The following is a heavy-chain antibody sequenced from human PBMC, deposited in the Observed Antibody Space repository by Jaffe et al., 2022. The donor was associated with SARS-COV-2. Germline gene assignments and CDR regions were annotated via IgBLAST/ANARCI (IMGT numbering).Heavy chain of an antibody. D-gene: IGHD4-17*01. Sequence: QVQLVESGGGVVQPGRSLRLSCAASGFTFNTYTMHWVRQAPGKGLEWVAAIWYDGSNKYYSDSVKGRFTISRDNSKNTLFLQMNSLKVEDTAIYSCARGPPGDYPAFIYWGQGTLVTVSS. CDR3: ARGPPGDYPAFIY. CDR2: IWYDGSNK. CDR1: GFTFNTYT. J-gene: IGHJ4*02. V-gene: IGHV3-33*01.